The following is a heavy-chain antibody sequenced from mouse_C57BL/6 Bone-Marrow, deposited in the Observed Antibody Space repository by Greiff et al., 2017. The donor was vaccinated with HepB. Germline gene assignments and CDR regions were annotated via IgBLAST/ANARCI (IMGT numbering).Heavy chain of an antibody. CDR3: AREGYDYDDAMDY. J-gene: IGHJ4*01. CDR1: GYTFTDYY. CDR2: INPYNGGT. D-gene: IGHD2-4*01. V-gene: IGHV1-19*01. Sequence: DVQLVESGPVLVKPGASVKMSCKASGYTFTDYYMNWVKQSHGKSLEWIGVINPYNGGTSYNQKFKGKATLTVDKSSSTAYMELNSLTSEDSAVYYCAREGYDYDDAMDYWGQGTSVTVSS.